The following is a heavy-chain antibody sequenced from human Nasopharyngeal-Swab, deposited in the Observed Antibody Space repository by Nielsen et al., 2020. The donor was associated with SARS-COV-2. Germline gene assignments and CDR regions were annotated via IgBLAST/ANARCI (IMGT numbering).Heavy chain of an antibody. CDR2: IFYNGNT. D-gene: IGHD6-19*01. V-gene: IGHV4-39*01. CDR3: ARRQSSGWYGSFDY. J-gene: IGHJ4*02. CDR1: GDSIDRSSFY. Sequence: SETLSLTCSVTGDSIDRSSFYWVWIRQPPGKGLEWIGSIFYNGNTYYNPSLKSPVTISVDTSKNEFPVKLSSATAADTAVYYCARRQSSGWYGSFDYWGQGRLVTVSS.